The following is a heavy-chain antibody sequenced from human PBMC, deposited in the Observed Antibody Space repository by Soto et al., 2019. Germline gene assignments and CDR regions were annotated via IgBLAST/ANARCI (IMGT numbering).Heavy chain of an antibody. Sequence: SETQSLTCTVSDGYISSYYSIWIRQNPGKGLEWIGYIYYSGSTNYNPSLKSRVTISVDTSKNQFSLKLSSVTAADTAVYYCARDRVGGPLGNWFDPWGQGTLVTVSS. CDR3: ARDRVGGPLGNWFDP. V-gene: IGHV4-59*01. CDR2: IYYSGST. CDR1: DGYISSYY. D-gene: IGHD3-10*01. J-gene: IGHJ5*02.